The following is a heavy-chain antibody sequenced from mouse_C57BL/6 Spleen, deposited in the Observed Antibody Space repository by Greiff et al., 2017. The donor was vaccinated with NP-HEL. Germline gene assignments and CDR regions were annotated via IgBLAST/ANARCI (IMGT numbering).Heavy chain of an antibody. Sequence: VQLQQSGAELVRPGASVTLSCKASGYTFTDYEMHWVKQTPVHGLEWIGAIDPETGGTAYNQKFKGKAILTADKSSSTAYMELRSLTSEDSAVYYCTRNPGFRYFDVWGTGTTVTVSS. D-gene: IGHD1-2*01. V-gene: IGHV1-15*01. CDR2: IDPETGGT. CDR3: TRNPGFRYFDV. J-gene: IGHJ1*03. CDR1: GYTFTDYE.